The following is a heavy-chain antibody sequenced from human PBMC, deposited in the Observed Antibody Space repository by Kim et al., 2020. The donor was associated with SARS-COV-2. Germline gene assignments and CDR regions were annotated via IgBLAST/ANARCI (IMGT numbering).Heavy chain of an antibody. Sequence: GGSLRLSCAASGFTVSSNYMSWVRQAPGKGLEWVSVIYSGGSTYYADSVKGRFTISRDNSKNTLYLQMNSRRAEDTAVYYCARVGSGGIAAAGTNTWDYWGQGALVTVSS. J-gene: IGHJ4*02. D-gene: IGHD6-13*01. CDR3: ARVGSGGIAAAGTNTWDY. CDR1: GFTVSSNY. V-gene: IGHV3-53*01. CDR2: IYSGGST.